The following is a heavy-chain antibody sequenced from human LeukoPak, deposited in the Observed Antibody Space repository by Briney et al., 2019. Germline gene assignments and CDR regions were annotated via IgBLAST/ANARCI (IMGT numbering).Heavy chain of an antibody. V-gene: IGHV3-48*04. D-gene: IGHD6-13*01. CDR2: ISSSSSTI. CDR1: GFTFSNFG. CDR3: ARDPSSIAAAGWFDP. Sequence: GGSLRLSCAASGFTFSNFGLNWVRQAPGKGLEWLSYISSSSSTIYYADSVKGRFTISRDNAKNSLYLQMNSLRAEDTAVYYCARDPSSIAAAGWFDPWGQGTLVTVSS. J-gene: IGHJ5*02.